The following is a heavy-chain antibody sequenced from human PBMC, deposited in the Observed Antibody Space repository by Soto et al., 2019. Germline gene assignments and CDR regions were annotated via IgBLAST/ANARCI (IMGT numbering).Heavy chain of an antibody. J-gene: IGHJ6*02. CDR3: ARLYGGNSGMDV. D-gene: IGHD2-15*01. CDR2: IDPSDSYT. V-gene: IGHV5-10-1*01. Sequence: GESLKISCKGSGYSFTSYWVTWVRQMPGKGLEWMGRIDPSDSYTNYNPPFQGHVTVSVDKSISTAYLQWSSLKASDTAMYYCARLYGGNSGMDVWGQGTTGSISS. CDR1: GYSFTSYW.